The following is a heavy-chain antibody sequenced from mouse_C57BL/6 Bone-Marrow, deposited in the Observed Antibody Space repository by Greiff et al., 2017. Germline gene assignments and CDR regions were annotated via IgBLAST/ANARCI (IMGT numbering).Heavy chain of an antibody. CDR1: GYTFTSYW. J-gene: IGHJ3*01. CDR2: IDPSDSYT. D-gene: IGHD1-1*01. CDR3: ARERVYYGSSLFAY. V-gene: IGHV1-50*01. Sequence: VKLQQPGAELVKPGASVKLSCKASGYTFTSYWMQWVKQRPGQGLEWIGEIDPSDSYTNYNQKFKGKATLTVDTSSSTAYMQLSSLTSEDSAVYYCARERVYYGSSLFAYWGQGTLVTVSA.